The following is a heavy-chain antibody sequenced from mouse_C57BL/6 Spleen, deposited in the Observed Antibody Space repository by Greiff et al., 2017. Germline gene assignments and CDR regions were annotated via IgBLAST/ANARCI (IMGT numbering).Heavy chain of an antibody. CDR2: ICPRSGNT. CDR1: GYTFTSYG. D-gene: IGHD2-4*01. V-gene: IGHV1-81*01. J-gene: IGHJ3*01. CDR3: ARNYDLSGFAY. Sequence: QVQLMESGAELARPGASVKLSCKASGYTFTSYGICWVKQRTGKGLEWIGEICPRSGNTYYNEKFKGKVTLSADKSSSTAYMELRSLTSEDSAVYVYARNYDLSGFAYWGQGTLVTVSA.